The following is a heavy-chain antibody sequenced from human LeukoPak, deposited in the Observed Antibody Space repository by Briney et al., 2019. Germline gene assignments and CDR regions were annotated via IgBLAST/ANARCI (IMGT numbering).Heavy chain of an antibody. Sequence: GGSLRLSCAASGFTFSSYSMNWVRQAPGKGLAYVSAITNNGVNTYYTNSVKGRFTVSRDNSKNTLSLQMGSLRVEDTAVYYCARVGTGQQLDYWGQGTLVTVSS. CDR2: ITNNGVNT. V-gene: IGHV3-64*01. CDR1: GFTFSSYS. CDR3: ARVGTGQQLDY. J-gene: IGHJ4*02. D-gene: IGHD6-13*01.